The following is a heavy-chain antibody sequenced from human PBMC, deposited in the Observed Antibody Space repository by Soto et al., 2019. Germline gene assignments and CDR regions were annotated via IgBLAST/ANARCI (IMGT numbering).Heavy chain of an antibody. CDR1: GYTFTSYG. CDR2: ISAYNGNT. D-gene: IGHD4-17*01. Sequence: QVQLVQSGAEVKKPGASVKVSCKASGYTFTSYGISWVRQAPGQGLEWMGWISAYNGNTNYAQKLQGRVTMTTDTSTSTAYMELRSLRSDDTAVYYCARSTNYGDYVDWVDYYYMDFWGKGTTVTVSS. CDR3: ARSTNYGDYVDWVDYYYMDF. V-gene: IGHV1-18*01. J-gene: IGHJ6*03.